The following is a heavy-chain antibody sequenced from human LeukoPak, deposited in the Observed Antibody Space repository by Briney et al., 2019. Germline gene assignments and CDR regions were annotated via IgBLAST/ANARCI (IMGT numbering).Heavy chain of an antibody. CDR3: ARGGDPDY. D-gene: IGHD2-21*02. CDR2: ISTSSGTV. J-gene: IGHJ4*02. Sequence: GGSLRLSCAASGFTFSNYNLNWVRQAPGKGLEWVSYISTSSGTVFYADSVKGRFTISRDNAKNPLYLQMNSLRAEDTAVYYCARGGDPDYWGQGTLVTVSS. V-gene: IGHV3-48*04. CDR1: GFTFSNYN.